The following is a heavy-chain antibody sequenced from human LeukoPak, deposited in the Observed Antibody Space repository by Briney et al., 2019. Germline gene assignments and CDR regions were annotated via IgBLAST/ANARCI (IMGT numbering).Heavy chain of an antibody. J-gene: IGHJ4*02. D-gene: IGHD2-21*02. CDR3: ARLCQVTTLAKFEY. Sequence: PWGAPSLTCTVSGDSLSSGLSYWGWIRQPPGKGLTWIGSFCYSGSTLFSASFENRVAIPVDRSKNQFSLKLNSVTAADTATYYCARLCQVTTLAKFEYWGQGILVTVAS. CDR2: FCYSGST. V-gene: IGHV4-39*01. CDR1: GDSLSSGLSY.